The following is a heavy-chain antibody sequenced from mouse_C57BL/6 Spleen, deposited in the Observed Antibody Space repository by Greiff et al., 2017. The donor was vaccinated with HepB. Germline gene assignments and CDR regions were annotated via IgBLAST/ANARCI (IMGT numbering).Heavy chain of an antibody. V-gene: IGHV1-55*01. CDR2: IYPGSGST. CDR1: GYTFTSYW. Sequence: QVQLQQSGAELVKPGASVKMSCKASGYTFTSYWITWVKQRPGQGLEWIGDIYPGSGSTNYNEKFKSKATLTVETSSSTAYMQLSSLTSEDSAVYYCAREGITTVVAPHYFDYWGQGTTLTVSS. J-gene: IGHJ2*01. CDR3: AREGITTVVAPHYFDY. D-gene: IGHD1-1*01.